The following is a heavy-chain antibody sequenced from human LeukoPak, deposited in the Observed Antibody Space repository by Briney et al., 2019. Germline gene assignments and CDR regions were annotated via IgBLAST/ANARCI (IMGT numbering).Heavy chain of an antibody. V-gene: IGHV3-48*04. CDR3: VRARGRWFDF. CDR1: GFTFSDYS. D-gene: IGHD3-16*01. Sequence: GGSLRLSCVASGFTFSDYSLNWVRQAPGKGAEWPSGICSSSGAIYYADSVKGRFAISRDNAKNTLYLQMNSLRPEDTAIYYCVRARGRWFDFWGQGTLVVVSS. CDR2: ICSSSGAI. J-gene: IGHJ5*01.